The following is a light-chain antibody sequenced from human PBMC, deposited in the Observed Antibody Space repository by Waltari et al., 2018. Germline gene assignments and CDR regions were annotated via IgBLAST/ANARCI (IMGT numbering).Light chain of an antibody. V-gene: IGKV3-20*01. CDR2: GAS. CDR1: QLVIGRY. Sequence: RASQLVIGRYSAWYPQNPRRTPRLPIYGASTRASGISDRFSGSGSGTDFILTISRLEPEDSAVYFCQQYGNSPLTFGGGTKVEIK. CDR3: QQYGNSPLT. J-gene: IGKJ4*01.